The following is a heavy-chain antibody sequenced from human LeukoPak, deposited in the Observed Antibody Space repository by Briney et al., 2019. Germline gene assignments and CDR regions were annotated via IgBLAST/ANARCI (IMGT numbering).Heavy chain of an antibody. J-gene: IGHJ5*02. CDR1: GYSISSGYY. CDR2: IYHSGST. CDR3: ARDLVIAPLNWFDP. V-gene: IGHV4-38-2*02. Sequence: SETLSLTCTVSGYSISSGYYWSWIRQPPGKGLEWIGSIYHSGSTYYNPSLKSRVTISVDTSKNQFSLKLSSVTAADTAVYYCARDLVIAPLNWFDPWGQGTLVTVSS. D-gene: IGHD6-6*01.